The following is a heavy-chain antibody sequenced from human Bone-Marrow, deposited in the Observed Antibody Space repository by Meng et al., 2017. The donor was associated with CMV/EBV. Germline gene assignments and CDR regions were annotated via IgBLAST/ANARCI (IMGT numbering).Heavy chain of an antibody. CDR1: GGSFSGYY. J-gene: IGHJ4*02. Sequence: QGQLQQWGGGLLKPSETLSLTCAVYGGSFSGYYWSWIRQPPGKGLEWIGEINHSGSTNYNPSLKSRVTISVDTSKNQFSLKLSSVTAADTAVYYCARGYCSSTSCLIDYWGQGTLVTVSS. V-gene: IGHV4-34*01. D-gene: IGHD2-2*01. CDR3: ARGYCSSTSCLIDY. CDR2: INHSGST.